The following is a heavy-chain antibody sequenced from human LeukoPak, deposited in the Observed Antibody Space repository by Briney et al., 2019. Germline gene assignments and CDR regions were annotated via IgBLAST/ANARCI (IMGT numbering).Heavy chain of an antibody. CDR3: ARAHYYDSSGYLDAFDI. J-gene: IGHJ3*02. CDR1: GGSISSGSYY. CDR2: IYTSGST. V-gene: IGHV4-61*02. D-gene: IGHD3-22*01. Sequence: SETLSLTCTVSGGSISSGSYYWSWIRQPAGKGLEWIGRIYTSGSTNYNPFLKSRVTISVDTSKNQFSLKLSSVTAADTAVYYCARAHYYDSSGYLDAFDIWGQGTMVTVSS.